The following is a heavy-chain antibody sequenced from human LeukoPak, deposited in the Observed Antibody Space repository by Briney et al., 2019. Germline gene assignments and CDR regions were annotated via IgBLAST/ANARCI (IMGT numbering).Heavy chain of an antibody. Sequence: GGALRLSCAASGFTFSSYGMHWVRQAPGKGLEWVAVISYDGSNKYYADSVKGRFTISRDNSKNTRYLQMNSLRAEETAVYYCAKVAYSSSPCDYWGQGTLVTVSS. V-gene: IGHV3-30*18. D-gene: IGHD6-6*01. CDR2: ISYDGSNK. CDR1: GFTFSSYG. J-gene: IGHJ4*02. CDR3: AKVAYSSSPCDY.